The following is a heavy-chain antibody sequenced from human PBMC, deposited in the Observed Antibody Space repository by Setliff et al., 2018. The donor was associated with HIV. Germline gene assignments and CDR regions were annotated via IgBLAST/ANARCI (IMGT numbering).Heavy chain of an antibody. V-gene: IGHV1-69*13. J-gene: IGHJ4*02. CDR3: AAGYCGGDCYSRQSYFDY. CDR1: GGTFSSHA. D-gene: IGHD2-21*02. CDR2: IIPIFGTA. Sequence: SVKVSCKASGGTFSSHAISWVRQAPGQGLEWMGGIIPIFGTANYAQKFQGRVTITADESTSTAYMELSSLSSEDTAVYYCAAGYCGGDCYSRQSYFDYWGQGTLVTVSS.